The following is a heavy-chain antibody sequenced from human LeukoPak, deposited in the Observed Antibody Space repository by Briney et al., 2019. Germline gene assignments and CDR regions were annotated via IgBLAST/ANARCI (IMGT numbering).Heavy chain of an antibody. J-gene: IGHJ4*02. V-gene: IGHV4-38-2*02. CDR1: GGSISGYY. CDR2: IYHSGST. Sequence: SETLSLTCTVSGGSISGYYWGWIRQPPGKGLEWIGSIYHSGSTYYNPSLKSRVTISVDTSKNQFSLKLSSVTAADTAVYFCARSTMVRGDRLGKIDYWGQGTLVTVSS. D-gene: IGHD3-10*01. CDR3: ARSTMVRGDRLGKIDY.